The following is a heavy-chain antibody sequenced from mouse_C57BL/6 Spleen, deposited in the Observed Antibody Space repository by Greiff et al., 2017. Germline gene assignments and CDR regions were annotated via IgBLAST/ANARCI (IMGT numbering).Heavy chain of an antibody. D-gene: IGHD2-5*01. Sequence: EVKLVESGGGLVKPGGSLKLSCAASGFTFSDYGMHWVRQAPEKGLEWVAYISSGSSTIYYADTVKGRFTISRDNAKNTLFLQMTSLMSEDTAMYYCARRDYSNYAMDYWGQGTSVTVSS. CDR1: GFTFSDYG. CDR2: ISSGSSTI. CDR3: ARRDYSNYAMDY. V-gene: IGHV5-17*01. J-gene: IGHJ4*01.